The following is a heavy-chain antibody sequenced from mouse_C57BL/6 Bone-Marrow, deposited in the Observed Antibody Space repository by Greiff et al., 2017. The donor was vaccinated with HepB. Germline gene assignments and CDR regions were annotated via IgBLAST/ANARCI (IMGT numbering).Heavy chain of an antibody. CDR1: GFTFSSYA. J-gene: IGHJ2*01. CDR3: TRERVIVTTTYFDY. D-gene: IGHD2-5*01. V-gene: IGHV5-9-1*02. Sequence: EVMLVESGEGLVKPGGSLKLSCAASGFTFSSYAMSWVRQTPEKRLEWVAYISSGGDYIYYADTVKGRFTISRDNARNTLYLQMSSLKSEDTAMYYCTRERVIVTTTYFDYWGQGTTLTVSS. CDR2: ISSGGDYI.